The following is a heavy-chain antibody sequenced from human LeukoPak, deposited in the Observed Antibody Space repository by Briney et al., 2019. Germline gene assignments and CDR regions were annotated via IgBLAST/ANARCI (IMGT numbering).Heavy chain of an antibody. V-gene: IGHV4-39*07. D-gene: IGHD5-12*01. Sequence: SETLSLTCTVSGGSISSSSYYWGWIRQPPGKGLEWVGSIYYSGNTYYNPSLKSRVTISTDTSKNQFSLKLSSVTAADTALYYCARYHNGYDDYWGQGTLVTVSS. CDR3: ARYHNGYDDY. CDR1: GGSISSSSYY. J-gene: IGHJ4*02. CDR2: IYYSGNT.